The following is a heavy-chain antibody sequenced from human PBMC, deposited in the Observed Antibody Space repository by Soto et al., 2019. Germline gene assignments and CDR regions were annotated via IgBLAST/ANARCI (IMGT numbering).Heavy chain of an antibody. CDR2: ISYDGSNK. D-gene: IGHD3-10*01. CDR3: AKAYGSGTPAGP. V-gene: IGHV3-30*18. J-gene: IGHJ5*02. CDR1: GFTFSSYG. Sequence: PGGSLRLSCAASGFTFSSYGMHWVRQAPGKGLEWVAVISYDGSNKYYADSVKGRFTISRDNSKNTLYLQMNSLRDEDTAVYYCAKAYGSGTPAGPWGQGTLVTVSS.